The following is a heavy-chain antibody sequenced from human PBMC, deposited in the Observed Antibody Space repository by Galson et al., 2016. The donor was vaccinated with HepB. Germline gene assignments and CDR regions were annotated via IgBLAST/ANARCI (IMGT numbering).Heavy chain of an antibody. CDR3: SRDGDVPTDSYDRSGRGYFDY. CDR1: GFTFGTYA. CDR2: ISYDGSNE. D-gene: IGHD3-22*01. V-gene: IGHV3-30*04. Sequence: SLRLSCAASGFTFGTYAMHWVRQAPGKGLEWVAVISYDGSNEYYADSVKGRFTISRDNSKNTLFLQMNSLRAEDTALYYCSRDGDVPTDSYDRSGRGYFDYWGQGTLVTVSS. J-gene: IGHJ4*02.